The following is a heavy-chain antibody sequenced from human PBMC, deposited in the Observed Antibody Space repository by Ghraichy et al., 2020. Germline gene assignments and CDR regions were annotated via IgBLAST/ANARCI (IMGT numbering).Heavy chain of an antibody. Sequence: GGSLRLSCAASGFTFSSYAMSWVRQAPGKGLEWVSAISGSGGSTYYADSVKGRFTISRDNSKNTLYLQMNSLRAEDTAVYYCAKVAADLRTYYDFWSGYYYYGMDVWGQGTTVTISS. D-gene: IGHD3-3*01. CDR1: GFTFSSYA. CDR3: AKVAADLRTYYDFWSGYYYYGMDV. J-gene: IGHJ6*02. CDR2: ISGSGGST. V-gene: IGHV3-23*01.